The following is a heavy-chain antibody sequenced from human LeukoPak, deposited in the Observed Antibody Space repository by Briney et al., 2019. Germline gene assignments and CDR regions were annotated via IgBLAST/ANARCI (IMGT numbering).Heavy chain of an antibody. CDR3: ARTDMTTVTYEGSFYAFDI. Sequence: ASVKVSCKASGYTFTSYGISWVRQAPGQGLDWMGWISAYNGNTNYAQKLQGRVTMTTDTSTSTAYMELRSLRSDDTAVYYCARTDMTTVTYEGSFYAFDIWGQGTMVTVSS. D-gene: IGHD4-17*01. CDR1: GYTFTSYG. CDR2: ISAYNGNT. J-gene: IGHJ3*02. V-gene: IGHV1-18*01.